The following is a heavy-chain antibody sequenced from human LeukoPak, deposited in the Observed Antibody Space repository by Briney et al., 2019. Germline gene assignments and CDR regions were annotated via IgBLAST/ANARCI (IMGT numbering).Heavy chain of an antibody. D-gene: IGHD7-27*01. CDR1: GFTFSTYT. V-gene: IGHV3-23*01. Sequence: GGSLRLSCAASGFTFSTYTMYWVRHPPGKRLEWVSIIGNNGGGIHYADSVRGRFTISRDNPKNALYLQMNSLRVEDTAVYYCAIDPNWGTHSWGQGVLVTVSS. J-gene: IGHJ4*02. CDR3: AIDPNWGTHS. CDR2: IGNNGGGI.